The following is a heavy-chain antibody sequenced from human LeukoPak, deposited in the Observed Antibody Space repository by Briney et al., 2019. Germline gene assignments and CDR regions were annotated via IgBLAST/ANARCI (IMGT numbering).Heavy chain of an antibody. Sequence: TSETLSLTCNVSGVSVSDGRYYWTWIRQHPGKGLEWIGYKYYGGSAKYNPSLKSRLTISVDTSKNQFSLQLTSVTAADTATYYCATPYCSSISCLDVFSMWGQGTRVTVSS. V-gene: IGHV4-31*03. J-gene: IGHJ3*02. CDR2: KYYGGSA. D-gene: IGHD2-2*01. CDR3: ATPYCSSISCLDVFSM. CDR1: GVSVSDGRYY.